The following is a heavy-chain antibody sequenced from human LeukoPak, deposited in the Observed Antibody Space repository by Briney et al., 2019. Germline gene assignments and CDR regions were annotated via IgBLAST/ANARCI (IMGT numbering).Heavy chain of an antibody. V-gene: IGHV1-18*01. CDR3: ATVIGPNWFDP. Sequence: ASVKVSCKASDYTYTSYGISWVRQAPGQGLEWMGWISAYNGNTNYAQKLQGRVTMTTDTSTSTAYMELRSLRSDDTAVYYCATVIGPNWFDPWGQGTLVTVSS. CDR2: ISAYNGNT. CDR1: DYTYTSYG. D-gene: IGHD1-26*01. J-gene: IGHJ5*02.